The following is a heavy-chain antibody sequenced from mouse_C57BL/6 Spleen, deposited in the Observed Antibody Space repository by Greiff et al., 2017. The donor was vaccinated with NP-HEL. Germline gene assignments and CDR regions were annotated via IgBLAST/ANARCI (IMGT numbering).Heavy chain of an antibody. CDR3: TRDYGSSWYFDV. V-gene: IGHV1-15*01. CDR1: GYTFTDYE. Sequence: QVQLQQSGAELVRPGASVTLSCKASGYTFTDYEMHWVTQPPVHGLEWIGAIDPETGGTAYNPQFKGKAILTADKSSSTAYMELRSLTSEDSAVYYGTRDYGSSWYFDVWGTGTTVTVSS. D-gene: IGHD1-1*01. CDR2: IDPETGGT. J-gene: IGHJ1*03.